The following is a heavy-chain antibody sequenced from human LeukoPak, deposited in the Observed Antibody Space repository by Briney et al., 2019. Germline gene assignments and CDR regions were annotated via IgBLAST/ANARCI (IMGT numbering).Heavy chain of an antibody. D-gene: IGHD2-2*01. CDR2: IRSKAYGGTT. CDR1: GFTFGDYA. J-gene: IGHJ4*02. V-gene: IGHV3-49*04. CDR3: ARPPSTLPAVIPDY. Sequence: GGSLRLSCTASGFTFGDYAMSWVRQAPGKGQEWVGFIRSKAYGGTTEYAASVKDRFTISRDDSKSVTYLQMNSLKTEDTAVYYCARPPSTLPAVIPDYWGQGTLVTVSS.